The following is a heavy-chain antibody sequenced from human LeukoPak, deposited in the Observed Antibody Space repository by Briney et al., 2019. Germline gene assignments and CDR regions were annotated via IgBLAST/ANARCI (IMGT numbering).Heavy chain of an antibody. CDR3: AKLHGYYYDSSGYYFDY. D-gene: IGHD3-22*01. CDR2: ISGSGGST. Sequence: GGSLRLSYAASGFTFSSYAMSWVRQAPGKGLEWVSAISGSGGSTYYADSVKGRFTISRDNSKNTLYLQMNSLRAEDTAVYYCAKLHGYYYDSSGYYFDYWGQGTLVTVSS. CDR1: GFTFSSYA. J-gene: IGHJ4*02. V-gene: IGHV3-23*01.